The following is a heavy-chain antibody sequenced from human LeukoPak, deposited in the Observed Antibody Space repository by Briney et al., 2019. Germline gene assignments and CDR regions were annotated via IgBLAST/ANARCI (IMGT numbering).Heavy chain of an antibody. V-gene: IGHV3-66*01. CDR1: GFTVSSNY. CDR2: IYSGGST. Sequence: GGSLRLSCAASGFTVSSNYMSWVRQAPGKGLEWVSVIYSGGSTYYADSVKGRFTIFRDNSKNTLYLQMNSLRAEDTAVYYCARDLPIEWEQLGGAFDIWGQGTMVTVSS. CDR3: ARDLPIEWEQLGGAFDI. J-gene: IGHJ3*02. D-gene: IGHD1-26*01.